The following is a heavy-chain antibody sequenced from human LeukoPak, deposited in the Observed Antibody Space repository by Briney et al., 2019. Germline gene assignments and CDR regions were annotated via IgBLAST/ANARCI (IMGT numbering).Heavy chain of an antibody. CDR2: ITGSGGNT. J-gene: IGHJ4*02. CDR1: GFTFSNYA. Sequence: GASLRLSCAASGFTFSNYAMSWVRQAPGKGLEWVSAITGSGGNTYYADSVKGRFTISRDNSKNTVFLQMNSLRAEDTAVYYCASGGVYGSGSYHSDYWGQGTLVTVSS. V-gene: IGHV3-23*01. D-gene: IGHD3-10*01. CDR3: ASGGVYGSGSYHSDY.